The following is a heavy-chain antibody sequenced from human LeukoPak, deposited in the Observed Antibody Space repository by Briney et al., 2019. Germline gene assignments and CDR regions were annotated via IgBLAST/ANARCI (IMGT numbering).Heavy chain of an antibody. CDR3: ARHAGLSYGFDY. Sequence: SETLSLTCTVSGGSISNNYSSWIRQPPGKGLEWIGYIYNSGSTNYNPSLKSRVTISVDTSKNQFSLKLISVTAADTAVYYCARHAGLSYGFDYWGQGTLVTVFS. D-gene: IGHD5-18*01. J-gene: IGHJ4*02. CDR1: GGSISNNY. CDR2: IYNSGST. V-gene: IGHV4-59*08.